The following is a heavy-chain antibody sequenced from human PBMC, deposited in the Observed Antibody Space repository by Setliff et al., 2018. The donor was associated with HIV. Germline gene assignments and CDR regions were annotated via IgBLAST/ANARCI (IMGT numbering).Heavy chain of an antibody. Sequence: SETLSLTCTVSGGSISSDYWSWIRQPPGKGLEWIGYIYYSGSTNYNPSLKSRVTMSIDTSKNQFSLKLSSVTAADTAVYYCARDNSYYYGSGSHYWYGMDVWGQGTTVTVSS. CDR2: IYYSGST. CDR3: ARDNSYYYGSGSHYWYGMDV. CDR1: GGSISSDY. D-gene: IGHD3-10*01. V-gene: IGHV4-59*12. J-gene: IGHJ6*01.